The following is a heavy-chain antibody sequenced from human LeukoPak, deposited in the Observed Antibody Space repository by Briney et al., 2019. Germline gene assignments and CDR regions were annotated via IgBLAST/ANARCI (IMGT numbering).Heavy chain of an antibody. CDR1: GGSFSGYY. V-gene: IGHV4-34*01. CDR3: ARAWRFGELLPFDY. CDR2: INHSGST. J-gene: IGHJ4*02. Sequence: SETLALTCAVYGGSFSGYYWSWIRQPPGKGLEGIGEINHSGSTNYNPSLKRRVTISVDTSKNQFSLKLSSVAAADTAVYYCARAWRFGELLPFDYWGQGTLVTVSS. D-gene: IGHD3-10*01.